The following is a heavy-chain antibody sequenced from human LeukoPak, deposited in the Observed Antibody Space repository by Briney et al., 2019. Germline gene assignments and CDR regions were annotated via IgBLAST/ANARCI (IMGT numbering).Heavy chain of an antibody. CDR1: GFTFISYG. CDR3: SGSYYENWFDP. Sequence: GGSLRLSCAASGFTFISYGMHWVCQAPGKGLEWVAVIWYDGSNKYYADSVKGRFTISRDNSKNTLYLQMNSLRAEDTAVYYCSGSYYENWFDPCGQGTLGTVSS. V-gene: IGHV3-33*01. D-gene: IGHD1-26*01. CDR2: IWYDGSNK. J-gene: IGHJ5*02.